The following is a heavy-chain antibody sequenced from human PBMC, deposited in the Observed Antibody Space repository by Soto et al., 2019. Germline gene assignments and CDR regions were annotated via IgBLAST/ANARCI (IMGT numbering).Heavy chain of an antibody. CDR3: ANRVATRNYYYYGMDV. CDR2: ISGSGGST. CDR1: GFTFSSYA. Sequence: PGGSLRLSCAASGFTFSSYAMSWVRQAPGKGLEWVSAISGSGGSTYYADSVRGRFTISRDNSKNTLYLQMNSLRAEDTAVYYCANRVATRNYYYYGMDVWGQGTTVTVSS. J-gene: IGHJ6*02. D-gene: IGHD5-12*01. V-gene: IGHV3-23*01.